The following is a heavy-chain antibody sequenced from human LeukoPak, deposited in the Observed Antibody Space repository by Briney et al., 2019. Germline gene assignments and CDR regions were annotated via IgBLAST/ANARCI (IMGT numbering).Heavy chain of an antibody. CDR1: GYTFTSYG. CDR3: AREPRVGNTGYYFDY. V-gene: IGHV1-18*01. J-gene: IGHJ4*02. Sequence: ASVKVSCKASGYTFTSYGISWVRQAPGQGLEWMGWISAYNGNTNYAQKLQGRVTMTTDTSTSTAYMELRRLRSDDTAVYYCAREPRVGNTGYYFDYWGQGTLVTVSS. CDR2: ISAYNGNT. D-gene: IGHD3-9*01.